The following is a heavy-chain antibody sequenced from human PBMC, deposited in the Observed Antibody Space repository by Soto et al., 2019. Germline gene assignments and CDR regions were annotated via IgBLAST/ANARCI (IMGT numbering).Heavy chain of an antibody. CDR3: ARHSCSGGSCYEYYYYGMDV. J-gene: IGHJ6*02. D-gene: IGHD2-15*01. CDR2: IYPGDSDT. V-gene: IGHV5-51*01. Sequence: GASLKISCKGSGYSFTSYWIGWVRPMPGKGLEWMGIIYPGDSDTRYSPSFQGQVTIPADKSISTAYLQWSSLKASDTGMYYCARHSCSGGSCYEYYYYGMDVWGQGTTVTVSS. CDR1: GYSFTSYW.